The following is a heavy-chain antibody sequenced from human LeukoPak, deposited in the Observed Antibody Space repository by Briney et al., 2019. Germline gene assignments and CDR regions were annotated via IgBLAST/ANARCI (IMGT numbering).Heavy chain of an antibody. Sequence: SETLSLTCAVYGGSSSGYYWSWIRQPPGKGLEWIGEINHSGSTNYNPSLKSRVTISVDTSKNQFSLKLSSVTAADTAVYYCAREYSGRYFGWFDPWGQGTLVTVSS. J-gene: IGHJ5*02. V-gene: IGHV4-34*01. CDR1: GGSSSGYY. D-gene: IGHD1-26*01. CDR2: INHSGST. CDR3: AREYSGRYFGWFDP.